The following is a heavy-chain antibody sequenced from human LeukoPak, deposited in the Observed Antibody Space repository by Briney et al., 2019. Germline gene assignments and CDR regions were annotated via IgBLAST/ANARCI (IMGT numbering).Heavy chain of an antibody. V-gene: IGHV1-46*01. Sequence: GASLNVSSKSSGYTFTSYYMHWVRQAPARGLEWMGIINPSGGSTSYAQKFQGRVPMTRDMSTSTVYMELSSLRSEDTAVYYCARNGPYDYWGQGALVTVSS. CDR3: ARNGPYDY. D-gene: IGHD2-8*01. CDR1: GYTFTSYY. CDR2: INPSGGST. J-gene: IGHJ4*02.